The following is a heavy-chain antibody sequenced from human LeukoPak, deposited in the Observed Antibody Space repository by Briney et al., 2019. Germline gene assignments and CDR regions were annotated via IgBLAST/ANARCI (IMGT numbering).Heavy chain of an antibody. CDR1: GYTFTGYY. CDR2: INPNSGGT. V-gene: IGHV1-2*02. J-gene: IGHJ4*02. CDR3: TRGISNRYSDRYFDY. Sequence: ASVKVSCKASGYTFTGYYMHWVRQAPGQGLEWMGWINPNSGGTNYAQKFQGRVTMTRDTSISTAYMELSRLRSDDTAVYYCTRGISNRYSDRYFDYWGQGTLVTVSS. D-gene: IGHD6-13*01.